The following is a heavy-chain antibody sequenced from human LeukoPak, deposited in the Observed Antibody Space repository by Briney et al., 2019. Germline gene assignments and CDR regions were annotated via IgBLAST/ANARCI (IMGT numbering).Heavy chain of an antibody. V-gene: IGHV4-59*01. CDR2: IYYSGST. CDR3: ARGRRIAAAGPRWFDP. J-gene: IGHJ5*02. Sequence: SETLSLTCTVSGGSISSYYWSWIRQPPGKGLEWIEYIYYSGSTNYNPSLKSRVTISVDTSKNQFSLKLSSVTAADTAVYYCARGRRIAAAGPRWFDPWGQGTLVTVSS. CDR1: GGSISSYY. D-gene: IGHD6-13*01.